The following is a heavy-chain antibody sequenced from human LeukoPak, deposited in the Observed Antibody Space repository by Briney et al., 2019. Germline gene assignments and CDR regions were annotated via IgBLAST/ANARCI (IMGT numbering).Heavy chain of an antibody. D-gene: IGHD3-22*01. CDR1: GFTFSSYS. CDR2: ISSSSSYI. Sequence: GGSLRLSCVASGFTFSSYSMNWVRQAPGKGLEWVSFISSSSSYIYYADSVKGRFTISRDNAKNSLYLQMNSLRAEDTAVYYCARDRNYDGSVYYEDDYFDYWGQGTLVTVSS. J-gene: IGHJ4*02. CDR3: ARDRNYDGSVYYEDDYFDY. V-gene: IGHV3-21*01.